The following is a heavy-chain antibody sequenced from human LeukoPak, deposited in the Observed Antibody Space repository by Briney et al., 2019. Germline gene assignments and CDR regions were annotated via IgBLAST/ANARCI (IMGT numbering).Heavy chain of an antibody. CDR3: ARPRYCSSTSCSFGY. CDR2: IIPIFGIA. V-gene: IGHV1-69*04. CDR1: GGTFSSYA. Sequence: ASVKVSCKASGGTFSSYAISWVRQAPGQGLEWMGRIIPIFGIANYAQKFQGRVTITADKSTSTAYMELSSLRSEDTAVYYCARPRYCSSTSCSFGYWGQGTLVTVSS. J-gene: IGHJ4*02. D-gene: IGHD2-2*01.